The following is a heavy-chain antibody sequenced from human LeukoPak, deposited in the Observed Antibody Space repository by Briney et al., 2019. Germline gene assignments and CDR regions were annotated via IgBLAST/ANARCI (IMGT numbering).Heavy chain of an antibody. J-gene: IGHJ1*01. V-gene: IGHV1-2*02. CDR2: INPNIGGT. Sequence: ASVKVSCKASGYTFTGYYMHWVRQAPGQGLEWMGWINPNIGGTNYAQKFQGRVTMTRDTSISTAYMELSRLRSDDTAVYYCARDSRNWRYCSGGSCHFQHWGQGTLVTVSS. D-gene: IGHD2-15*01. CDR1: GYTFTGYY. CDR3: ARDSRNWRYCSGGSCHFQH.